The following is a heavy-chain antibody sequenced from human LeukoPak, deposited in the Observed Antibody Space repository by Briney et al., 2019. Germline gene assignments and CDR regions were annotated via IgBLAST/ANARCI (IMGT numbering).Heavy chain of an antibody. CDR1: GFTLSRYG. Sequence: GGSLRLFCAASGFTLSRYGMQWVRQDRGKGLEWVEFIGYDGSNKYYADSVKGRFTISRDNSKNTLYLQMNSLRAEDTAVYYCAKDPRYSSGRFPSYLDYWGQGTLVTVSS. V-gene: IGHV3-30*02. CDR2: IGYDGSNK. CDR3: AKDPRYSSGRFPSYLDY. J-gene: IGHJ4*02. D-gene: IGHD6-19*01.